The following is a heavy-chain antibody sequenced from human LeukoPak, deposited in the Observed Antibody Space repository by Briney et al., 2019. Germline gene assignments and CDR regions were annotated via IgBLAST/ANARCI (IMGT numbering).Heavy chain of an antibody. Sequence: ASVKVSCKASGYTFTGYYMHWVRQAPGQGLEWMGWINPNSGGTNYAQKFQGRVTMTRDTSISTAYMELSRLRSDDTAVYYCARVAQYNWNDEDAFDIWGQGTMVTVSS. J-gene: IGHJ3*02. CDR1: GYTFTGYY. CDR2: INPNSGGT. D-gene: IGHD1-1*01. V-gene: IGHV1-2*02. CDR3: ARVAQYNWNDEDAFDI.